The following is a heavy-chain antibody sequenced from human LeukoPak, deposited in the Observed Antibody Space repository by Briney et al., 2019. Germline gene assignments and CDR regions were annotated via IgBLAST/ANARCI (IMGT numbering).Heavy chain of an antibody. V-gene: IGHV3-30-3*01. D-gene: IGHD6-13*01. Sequence: GGSLRLSCAASGFTFSDYYMNWIRQAPGKGLEWVAVISYDGSNKYYADSVKGRFTISRDNSKNTLYLQMNSLRAEDTAVYYCARVEGWAAAGTVWGQGTLVTVSS. CDR3: ARVEGWAAAGTV. CDR2: ISYDGSNK. CDR1: GFTFSDYY. J-gene: IGHJ4*02.